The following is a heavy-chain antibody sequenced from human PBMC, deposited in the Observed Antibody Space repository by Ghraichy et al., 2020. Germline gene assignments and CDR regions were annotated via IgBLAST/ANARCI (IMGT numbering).Heavy chain of an antibody. Sequence: SGPTLVKPTQTLTLTCTFSGFSLSTSGVVVGWVRQPPGKALEWLAIIYWDDDKRYRPAPKSRLAITKGTSKNQVVLTMTNMDFVDTATYFCAYSSARRPYYFDDWGQGTLVTVSS. J-gene: IGHJ4*02. V-gene: IGHV2-5*02. CDR3: AYSSARRPYYFDD. CDR2: IYWDDDK. CDR1: GFSLSTSGVV.